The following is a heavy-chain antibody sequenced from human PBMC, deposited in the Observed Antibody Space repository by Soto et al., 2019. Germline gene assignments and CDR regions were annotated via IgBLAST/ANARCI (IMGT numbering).Heavy chain of an antibody. CDR3: ARRERYYGSGALDY. Sequence: LSLTCAVYGGSFSGYYWSWIRQPPGEGLEWIGEINHSGSTNYNPSLKSRVTISVDTSKNQFSLKLSSVTAADTAVYYCARRERYYGSGALDYWGQGTLVTVSS. J-gene: IGHJ4*02. CDR2: INHSGST. CDR1: GGSFSGYY. V-gene: IGHV4-34*01. D-gene: IGHD3-10*01.